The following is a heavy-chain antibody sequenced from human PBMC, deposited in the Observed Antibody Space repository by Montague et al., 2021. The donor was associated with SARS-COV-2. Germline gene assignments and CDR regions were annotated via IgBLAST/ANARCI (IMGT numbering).Heavy chain of an antibody. Sequence: SLRLSCAASGFTFSSYGMHWVRQAPGKGLEWVAVIWYDGSNKYYADSVKGRFTISRDNSKNTLYLQMNNLRAEDTAVYYCARDLFWGTDSGTQQRRDYWGQGTLVTASS. CDR1: GFTFSSYG. J-gene: IGHJ4*02. CDR3: ARDLFWGTDSGTQQRRDY. CDR2: IWYDGSNK. V-gene: IGHV3-33*01. D-gene: IGHD3-16*01.